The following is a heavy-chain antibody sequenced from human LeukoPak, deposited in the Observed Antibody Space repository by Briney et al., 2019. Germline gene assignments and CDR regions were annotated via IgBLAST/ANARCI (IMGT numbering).Heavy chain of an antibody. V-gene: IGHV6-1*01. Sequence: SQTLSLTCAISGDSFSSNSAAWNWIRQSPSRGLEWLGKTYYRSKWYNDYAVFVKSRITINPDTSKNQFSLQLNSMTPEDTAVYYCARADTSAFDFWGQGTLVTVSS. CDR2: TYYRSKWYN. CDR3: ARADTSAFDF. J-gene: IGHJ4*02. CDR1: GDSFSSNSAA. D-gene: IGHD3-16*01.